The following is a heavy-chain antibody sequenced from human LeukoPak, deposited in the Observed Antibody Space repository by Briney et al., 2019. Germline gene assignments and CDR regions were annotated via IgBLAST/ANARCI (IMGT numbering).Heavy chain of an antibody. CDR1: GYTFTGYY. D-gene: IGHD3-3*01. CDR2: INPNSGGT. V-gene: IGHV1-2*02. Sequence: ASVKVSCKASGYTFTGYYMHWVRQAPGQGLEWMGWINPNSGGTNYAQKFQGRVTMTRDTSISTAYVELSRLRSDDTAVYYCARADFGVVIYYFDYWGQGTLVTVSS. J-gene: IGHJ4*02. CDR3: ARADFGVVIYYFDY.